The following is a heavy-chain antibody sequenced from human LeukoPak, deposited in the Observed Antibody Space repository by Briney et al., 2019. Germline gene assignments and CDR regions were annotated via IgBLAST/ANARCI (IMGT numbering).Heavy chain of an antibody. CDR1: GGSVSSGGYS. V-gene: IGHV4-30-2*01. Sequence: SETLSLTCDVSGGSVSSGGYSWSWIRQPPGKRLEWIGYIYHTGSPFYNPSLESRVTISLDASKNQLSLNLNSVTAADTAVYHCARGSSSSWYYFDFWGQGTLVTVS. J-gene: IGHJ4*02. CDR3: ARGSSSSWYYFDF. D-gene: IGHD2-2*01. CDR2: IYHTGSP.